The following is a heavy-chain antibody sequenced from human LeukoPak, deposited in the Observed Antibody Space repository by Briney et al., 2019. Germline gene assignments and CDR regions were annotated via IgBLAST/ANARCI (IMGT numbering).Heavy chain of an antibody. CDR2: INPKNGGT. V-gene: IGHV1-2*02. CDR1: GYTXIDFY. J-gene: IGHJ4*02. CDR3: ARGGLFCSSGSCYGFEY. Sequence: ASVKVSCKASGYTXIDFYMHGVRQAPGQGLEWMGWINPKNGGTNYAQKFRGRVTMTTDTSTSTVYMELRSPRSDDTAVYYCARGGLFCSSGSCYGFEYWGQGTLVTASS. D-gene: IGHD2-15*01.